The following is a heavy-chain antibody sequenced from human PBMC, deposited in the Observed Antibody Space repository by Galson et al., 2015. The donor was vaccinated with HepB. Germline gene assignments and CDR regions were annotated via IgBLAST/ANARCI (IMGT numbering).Heavy chain of an antibody. V-gene: IGHV7-4-1*02. D-gene: IGHD3-9*01. CDR1: GYTFTSYA. CDR2: INTNTGNP. Sequence: SVKVSCKASGYTFTSYAMNWVRQAPGQGLEWMGWINTNTGNPTYAQGFTGRFVFSLDTSVSTAYLQISSLKAEDTAVYYCARDERRYFDWLPHPAGAAQYWYFDLWGRGTLVTVSS. J-gene: IGHJ2*01. CDR3: ARDERRYFDWLPHPAGAAQYWYFDL.